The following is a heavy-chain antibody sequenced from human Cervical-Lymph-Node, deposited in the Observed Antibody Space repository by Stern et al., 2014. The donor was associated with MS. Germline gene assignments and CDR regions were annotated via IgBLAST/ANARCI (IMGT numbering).Heavy chain of an antibody. CDR2: IIQDGSEK. CDR3: ARSRRVRHDSAEYGWHFDL. J-gene: IGHJ2*01. V-gene: IGHV3-7*01. Sequence: EVQLVESGGGLVQPGGSLRLSCAASGFTFSNFWMSWVRQAPGKGLEWVANIIQDGSEKYYVDSAKGRFTISRDNAKNSLYLQMNSLRAEDTAVFYCARSRRVRHDSAEYGWHFDLWGRGTLLTVSS. D-gene: IGHD4-17*01. CDR1: GFTFSNFW.